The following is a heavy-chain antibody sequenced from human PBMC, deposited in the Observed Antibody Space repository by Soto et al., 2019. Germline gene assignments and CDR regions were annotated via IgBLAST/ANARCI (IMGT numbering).Heavy chain of an antibody. CDR1: GFTFSSHG. V-gene: IGHV3-33*01. J-gene: IGHJ4*02. CDR2: IWYDGSNQ. CDR3: ARDSYGED. Sequence: QVQLVESGGGVVQPGTSLRLSCAASGFTFSSHGMHWVRQAPGKGLEWVAVIWYDGSNQFYADSVKGRFTISRDNSKNTVYLHMNSLRAEDTAVYYCARDSYGEDWGQGTLVTVSS. D-gene: IGHD3-10*01.